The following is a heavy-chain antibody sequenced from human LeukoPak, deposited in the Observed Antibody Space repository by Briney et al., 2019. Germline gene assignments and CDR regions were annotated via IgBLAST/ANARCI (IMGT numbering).Heavy chain of an antibody. V-gene: IGHV4-4*02. CDR1: GGSISSSNW. CDR3: ARERRDGYNPRAGGNWVDP. J-gene: IGHJ5*02. D-gene: IGHD5-24*01. Sequence: PSETLSLTCGVSGGSISSSNWWTWVRQPPGKGLEWIGESHNSGSTNYNPSLKSRVTISVDNSRNQFSLKLSSVTAADTAVYYCARERRDGYNPRAGGNWVDPWGQGILVTVSS. CDR2: SHNSGST.